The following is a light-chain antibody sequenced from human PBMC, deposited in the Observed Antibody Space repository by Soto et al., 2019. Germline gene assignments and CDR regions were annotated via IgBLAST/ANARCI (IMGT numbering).Light chain of an antibody. Sequence: QAVVTQEPSLTVYPGGTVTLICGSSTGAVTSGHYPYWFQQKPGQAPSTLSYDTSNKHSWKPARFSGSRLGVKAALTLSGAQHEDESKYYCLISYSGGRQVFGGGTKVNVL. V-gene: IGLV7-46*01. CDR2: DTS. CDR1: TGAVTSGHY. CDR3: LISYSGGRQV. J-gene: IGLJ3*02.